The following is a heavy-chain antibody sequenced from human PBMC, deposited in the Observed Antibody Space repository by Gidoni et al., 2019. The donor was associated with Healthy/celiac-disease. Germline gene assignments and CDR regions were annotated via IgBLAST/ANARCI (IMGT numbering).Heavy chain of an antibody. Sequence: EVQLVESGGGLVKPGGSLSLSCSASGFTFSSYSMNWVRQAPGKGLEWVSSISSSSSYIYYADSVKGRFTISRDNAKNSLYLQMNSLRAEDTAVYYCARGLVPGYGGYFDYWGQGTLVTVSS. D-gene: IGHD6-19*01. J-gene: IGHJ4*02. CDR2: ISSSSSYI. V-gene: IGHV3-21*01. CDR1: GFTFSSYS. CDR3: ARGLVPGYGGYFDY.